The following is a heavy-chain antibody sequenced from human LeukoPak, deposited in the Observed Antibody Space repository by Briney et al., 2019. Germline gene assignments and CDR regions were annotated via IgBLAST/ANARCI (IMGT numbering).Heavy chain of an antibody. V-gene: IGHV4-34*01. J-gene: IGHJ4*02. CDR3: AREAPVGYYDSSGYPPPFDY. D-gene: IGHD3-22*01. Sequence: SETLSLTCAVYGGSFSGYYWSWIRQPPGKGLEWIGEINHSGSTNYNPSLKSRVTISVDTSKNQFSLKLSSVTAADTAVYYCAREAPVGYYDSSGYPPPFDYWGQGTLVTVSS. CDR2: INHSGST. CDR1: GGSFSGYY.